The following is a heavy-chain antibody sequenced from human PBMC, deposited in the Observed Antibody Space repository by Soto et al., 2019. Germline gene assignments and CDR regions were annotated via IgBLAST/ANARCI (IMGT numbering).Heavy chain of an antibody. CDR1: GFTFSSYG. Sequence: QVQLVESGGGVVQPGRSLRLSCAASGFTFSSYGMHWVRQAPGKGLEWVAVISYDGSNKYYADSVKGRFTISRDNSKNTLYLQMNSLRAEDTAVYYCAKSNGDYGFGWGQGTLVTFSS. CDR2: ISYDGSNK. D-gene: IGHD4-17*01. J-gene: IGHJ4*02. CDR3: AKSNGDYGFG. V-gene: IGHV3-30*18.